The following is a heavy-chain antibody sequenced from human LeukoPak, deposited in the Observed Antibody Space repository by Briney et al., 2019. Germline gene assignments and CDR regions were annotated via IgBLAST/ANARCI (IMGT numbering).Heavy chain of an antibody. V-gene: IGHV4-34*01. CDR3: ARGQGVRGIPLGY. Sequence: PSETLSLTCTVSGGSISSYYWGWIRQPPGKGLEWIGEINHSGGTNYNPSLKSRVTISVDTSKNQFSLKLSSVTAADTAVYYCARGQGVRGIPLGYWGQGTLVTVSS. J-gene: IGHJ4*02. CDR1: GGSISSYY. CDR2: INHSGGT. D-gene: IGHD3-10*01.